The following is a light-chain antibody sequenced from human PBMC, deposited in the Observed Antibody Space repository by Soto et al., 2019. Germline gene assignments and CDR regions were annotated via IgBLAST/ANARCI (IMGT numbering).Light chain of an antibody. V-gene: IGLV1-40*01. Sequence: QSVLTQPPSVSGAPGQRVTISCTGSSSNIGAGYDVHWYQQLPGAAPKLLIYAFTHRPSGVPDRFSGSKSGTSASLAITGLQAEDEADYYCQSYDSSLTTVFGGGTQLTVL. CDR2: AFT. J-gene: IGLJ7*01. CDR3: QSYDSSLTTV. CDR1: SSNIGAGYD.